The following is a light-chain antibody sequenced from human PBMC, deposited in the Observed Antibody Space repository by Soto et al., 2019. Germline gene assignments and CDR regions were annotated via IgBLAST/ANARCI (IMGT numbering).Light chain of an antibody. Sequence: DIQMTQSPSSVSASVGDRITITCRASQDITKFLAWYQQTPGKAPKLLIRGASTLHSGVPSRFSGSGSGTNFSLTISSLQPEDFVTYYCQQARGFPRTFGQGTKVDIK. CDR1: QDITKF. V-gene: IGKV1-12*01. CDR3: QQARGFPRT. CDR2: GAS. J-gene: IGKJ1*01.